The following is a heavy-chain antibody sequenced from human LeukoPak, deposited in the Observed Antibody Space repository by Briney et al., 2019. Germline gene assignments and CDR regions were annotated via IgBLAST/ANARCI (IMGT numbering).Heavy chain of an antibody. CDR1: GGSISSGDYY. Sequence: SETLSLTCTVSGGSISSGDYYWSWIRQPPGKGLEWIGEINHSGSTNYNPSLKSRVTISVDTSKNQFSLKLSSVTAADTAVYYCARPTGYSGYDFVYWGQGTLVTVSS. CDR3: ARPTGYSGYDFVY. CDR2: INHSGST. J-gene: IGHJ4*02. V-gene: IGHV4-39*07. D-gene: IGHD5-12*01.